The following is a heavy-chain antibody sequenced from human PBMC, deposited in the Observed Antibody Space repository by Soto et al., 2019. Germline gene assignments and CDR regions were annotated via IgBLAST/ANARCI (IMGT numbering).Heavy chain of an antibody. Sequence: ASVKVSCKAPGYTFTTYGISWVRQAPGQGLEWMGWISAYNGNTHYAQRLQGRVTMTTDTSTSTAYMELRSLRSDDTAVYYCARDFLSMISVARGNLFDPWGQGTLVTVSS. CDR1: GYTFTTYG. D-gene: IGHD3-16*01. J-gene: IGHJ5*02. CDR2: ISAYNGNT. V-gene: IGHV1-18*01. CDR3: ARDFLSMISVARGNLFDP.